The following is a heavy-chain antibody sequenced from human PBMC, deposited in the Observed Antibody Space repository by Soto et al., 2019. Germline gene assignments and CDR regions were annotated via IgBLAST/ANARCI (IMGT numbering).Heavy chain of an antibody. CDR2: VFYRGNT. V-gene: IGHV4-59*01. CDR3: ASRDYNDAFDI. CDR1: GVSISTYY. Sequence: QVQLQESGPGLVKPSETLSLTCTVSGVSISTYYWTWIRQPPGKGLEWIGQVFYRGNTNYNPSLKSRVTISVDAARNQFSLRLSSVTAADTAMYYCASRDYNDAFDIWGQGTRVTVSS. J-gene: IGHJ3*02. D-gene: IGHD4-4*01.